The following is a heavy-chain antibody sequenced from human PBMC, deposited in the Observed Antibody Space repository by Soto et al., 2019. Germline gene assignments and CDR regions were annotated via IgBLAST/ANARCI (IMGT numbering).Heavy chain of an antibody. CDR3: AREVVVAAVAYGMDV. CDR1: GGTFSSYA. J-gene: IGHJ6*02. V-gene: IGHV1-69*13. D-gene: IGHD2-15*01. CDR2: IIPIFGTA. Sequence: VASVKVSCKASGGTFSSYAISWVRQAPGQGLEWMGGIIPIFGTANYAQKFQGRVTITADESTSTAYMELSSLRSEDTAVYYCAREVVVAAVAYGMDVWGQGTTVTVSS.